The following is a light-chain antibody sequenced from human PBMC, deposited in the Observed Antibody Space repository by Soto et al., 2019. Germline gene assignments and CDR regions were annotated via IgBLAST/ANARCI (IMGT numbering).Light chain of an antibody. CDR3: NSYVTGVTWV. Sequence: QSALTQPPSASGSPGQSVTISCTGTSSDIGGYNYVSWYQQHPGKAPKLLIYEVTKRPSGVPDRFSGSKSGNTASLTVSGLQADDEAAYYCNSYVTGVTWVFGGGTKLTVL. CDR1: SSDIGGYNY. J-gene: IGLJ3*02. CDR2: EVT. V-gene: IGLV2-8*01.